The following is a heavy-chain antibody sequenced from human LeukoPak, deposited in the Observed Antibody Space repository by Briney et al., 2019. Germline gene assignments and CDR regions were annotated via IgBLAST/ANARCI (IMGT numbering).Heavy chain of an antibody. Sequence: GGSLRLSCTASGFTFNSYAMNWVRQAPGKGLEWVSTIGGSGGSTYTADSVKGRFIISKDNSKNMLYIQMNSLRAEDTAVYYCAKGAVESLDYYFYMEVWGKGTTVTVSS. CDR2: IGGSGGST. V-gene: IGHV3-23*01. D-gene: IGHD1-1*01. CDR3: AKGAVESLDYYFYMEV. CDR1: GFTFNSYA. J-gene: IGHJ6*03.